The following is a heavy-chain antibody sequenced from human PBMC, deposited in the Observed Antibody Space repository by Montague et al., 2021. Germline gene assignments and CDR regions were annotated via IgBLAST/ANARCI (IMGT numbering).Heavy chain of an antibody. CDR2: IYYSGGTH. CDR1: GGSVSSGNYY. J-gene: IGHJ6*02. V-gene: IGHV4-61*01. CDR3: ARYYYNSPVTMDV. Sequence: SETLSLTCTVSGGSVSSGNYYWAWIRQPPGRRLEFFVHIYYSGGTHYYNPSLTSPVTTSVDTSNNQFSLSLRSVTAADTAIYYCARYYYNSPVTMDVWGQGTTVTVS. D-gene: IGHD3-22*01.